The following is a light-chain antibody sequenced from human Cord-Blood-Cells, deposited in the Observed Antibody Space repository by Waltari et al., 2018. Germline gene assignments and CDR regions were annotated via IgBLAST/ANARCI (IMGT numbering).Light chain of an antibody. V-gene: IGLV2-14*01. CDR1: SSDVGGYNY. CDR3: SSYTSSSTYV. Sequence: QSALTQPASVSGSPGQSITISCTGTSSDVGGYNYVSWYQQHPGKAPKLMIYEVSNRPAGVSNLFSCSKSGNTASLTISGLQAEDEADYYCSSYTSSSTYVFGTGTKVTVL. J-gene: IGLJ1*01. CDR2: EVS.